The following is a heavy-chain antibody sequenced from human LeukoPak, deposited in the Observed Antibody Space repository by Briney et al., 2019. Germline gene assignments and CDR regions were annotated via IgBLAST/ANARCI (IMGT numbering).Heavy chain of an antibody. D-gene: IGHD3-10*01. Sequence: PGGSLRLSCAASGFTFSSHGMSWVRQAPGKGLEWVSTISGSGDYTYYADSVKGRFTISRDNSKNTLYLQMNSPRAEDTAVYYCAKVTYGSGTYGAFDSWGQGTLVTVSS. V-gene: IGHV3-23*01. CDR3: AKVTYGSGTYGAFDS. J-gene: IGHJ4*02. CDR1: GFTFSSHG. CDR2: ISGSGDYT.